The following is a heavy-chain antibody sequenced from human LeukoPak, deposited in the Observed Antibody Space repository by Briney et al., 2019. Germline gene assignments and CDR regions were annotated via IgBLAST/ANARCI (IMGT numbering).Heavy chain of an antibody. V-gene: IGHV3-7*04. D-gene: IGHD3-16*01. CDR3: TRDALFGAGRTHLDF. Sequence: GGSLRLSCAASEFTFNRYWMSWVRQAPGKGLEWLANIKHDGSEAHYVDSVKGRFTISRDNAKNTLSLQMNSLHVDDTGVYFCTRDALFGAGRTHLDFWSQGTLVSVSS. CDR1: EFTFNRYW. CDR2: IKHDGSEA. J-gene: IGHJ4*02.